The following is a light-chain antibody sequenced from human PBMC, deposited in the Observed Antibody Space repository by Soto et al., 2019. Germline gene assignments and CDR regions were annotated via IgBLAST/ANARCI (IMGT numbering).Light chain of an antibody. J-gene: IGLJ2*01. CDR3: AAWDDSLKGVV. Sequence: QPVLTQPPSASGTPGQRVTISCCGSSSNIGINTVNWFQQLPGTAPKLLIYSNNHRPSGVPERFSGSKSGTSASLAISGLQSEDEADYYCAAWDDSLKGVVFGGGTKLTVL. V-gene: IGLV1-44*01. CDR2: SNN. CDR1: SSNIGINT.